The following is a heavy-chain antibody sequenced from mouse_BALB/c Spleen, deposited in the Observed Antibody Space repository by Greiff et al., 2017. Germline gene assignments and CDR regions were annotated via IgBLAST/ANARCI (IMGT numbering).Heavy chain of an antibody. V-gene: IGHV5-6-2*01. CDR3: ARHRDGSSPPFDV. J-gene: IGHJ1*01. CDR2: INSNGGST. Sequence: EVMLVESGGGLVKLGGSLKLSCAASGFTFSSYYMSWVRQTPEKRLELVAAINSNGGSTYYPDTVKGRFTISRDNAKNTLYLQMSSLKSEDTALYYCARHRDGSSPPFDVWGAGTTVTVSS. CDR1: GFTFSSYY. D-gene: IGHD1-1*01.